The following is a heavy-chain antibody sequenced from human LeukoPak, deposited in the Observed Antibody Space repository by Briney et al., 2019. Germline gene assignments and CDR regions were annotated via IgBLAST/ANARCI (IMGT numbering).Heavy chain of an antibody. D-gene: IGHD2-2*01. CDR3: ARRQGCSNTACPPDY. Sequence: GESLKISCKGSGFSFNTYWIGWVRQMPGKGLEWMGIIYAGDSDTRYSTSFQGQVTISVDKSISTAYLQWSSLKASDTAMYYCARRQGCSNTACPPDYWGQGTLVTVSS. CDR2: IYAGDSDT. CDR1: GFSFNTYW. V-gene: IGHV5-51*01. J-gene: IGHJ4*02.